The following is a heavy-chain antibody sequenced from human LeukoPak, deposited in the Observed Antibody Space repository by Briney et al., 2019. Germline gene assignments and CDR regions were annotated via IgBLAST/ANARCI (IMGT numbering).Heavy chain of an antibody. D-gene: IGHD2-2*01. CDR1: GFTFDDYA. Sequence: GGSLRLSCAASGFTFDDYAMHWVRQAPGKGLEWVSGISWNSGSIGYADSVKGRFTISRDNAKNSLYLQMNSLRPEDTALYYCAKGRYCSSSSCLKDAFDIWGQGTMVTVSS. CDR3: AKGRYCSSSSCLKDAFDI. CDR2: ISWNSGSI. J-gene: IGHJ3*02. V-gene: IGHV3-9*01.